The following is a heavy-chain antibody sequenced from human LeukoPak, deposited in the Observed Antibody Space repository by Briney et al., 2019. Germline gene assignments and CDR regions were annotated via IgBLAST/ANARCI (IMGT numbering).Heavy chain of an antibody. V-gene: IGHV3-30*18. D-gene: IGHD3-10*01. CDR2: ISYDGSNK. J-gene: IGHJ6*02. CDR1: GFTFSSYG. Sequence: GGSLRLSCAASGFTFSSYGMHWVRQAPGKGLEWVVVISYDGSNKYYADSVKGRFTISRDNSKNTLYLQMNSLRAEDTAVYYCAKDYYGSGSYSYYYGMDVWGQGTTVTVSS. CDR3: AKDYYGSGSYSYYYGMDV.